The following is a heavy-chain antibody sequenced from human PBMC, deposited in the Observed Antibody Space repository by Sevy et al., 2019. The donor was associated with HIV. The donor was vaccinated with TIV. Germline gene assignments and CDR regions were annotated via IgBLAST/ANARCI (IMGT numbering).Heavy chain of an antibody. J-gene: IGHJ5*02. CDR3: ARETDNSARWLDP. CDR1: GFTFNFHG. CDR2: IWNDGSNK. Sequence: GGSLRLSCAASGFTFNFHGMHWVRQAPGKGLEWVAFIWNDGSNKYMAHYVKGRFTISRDNSKNTLFLQMNSLTVEDTAVYYCARETDNSARWLDPWGQGTLVTVSS. D-gene: IGHD4-4*01. V-gene: IGHV3-30*02.